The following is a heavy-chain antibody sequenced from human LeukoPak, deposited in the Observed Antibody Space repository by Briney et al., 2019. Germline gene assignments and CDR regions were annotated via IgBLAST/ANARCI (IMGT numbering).Heavy chain of an antibody. CDR1: GFTFDDYA. J-gene: IGHJ6*03. D-gene: IGHD6-13*01. V-gene: IGHV3-9*01. CDR3: ARDGIAAAGTEGYYYYYMDV. Sequence: PGGSLRLSCAASGFTFDDYAMHWVRQAPGKGLEWVSGISWNSGSIGYADSVKGRFTISRDNAKNSLYLQMNSLRAEDTAVYYCARDGIAAAGTEGYYYYYMDVWGKGTTVTVSS. CDR2: ISWNSGSI.